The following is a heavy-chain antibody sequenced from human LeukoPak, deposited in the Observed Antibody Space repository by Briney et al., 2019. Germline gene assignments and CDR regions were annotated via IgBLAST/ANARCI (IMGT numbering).Heavy chain of an antibody. D-gene: IGHD3-3*01. V-gene: IGHV1-69*05. Sequence: SVKVSCKASGGTFSSYAISWVRQAPGQGLEWMGRIIPIFGTANYAQKFQGRVTITTDESTSTAHMELSSLRSEDTAVYYCARVRHYDFWSGYYFDYWGQGTLVTVSS. CDR3: ARVRHYDFWSGYYFDY. CDR1: GGTFSSYA. CDR2: IIPIFGTA. J-gene: IGHJ4*02.